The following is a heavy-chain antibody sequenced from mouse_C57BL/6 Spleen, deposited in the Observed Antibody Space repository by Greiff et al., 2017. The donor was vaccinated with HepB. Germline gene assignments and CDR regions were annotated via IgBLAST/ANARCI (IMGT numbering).Heavy chain of an antibody. Sequence: QVQLQQPGAELVKPGASVKLSCKASGYTFTSYWMHWVKQRPGQGLEWIGMIHPNSGSTNYNEKFKSKATLTVDTSSSTAYMQLSSLTSEDSAVYDRARAYYSNYETFFDYWGQGTTLTVSS. CDR3: ARAYYSNYETFFDY. D-gene: IGHD2-5*01. J-gene: IGHJ2*01. CDR1: GYTFTSYW. V-gene: IGHV1-64*01. CDR2: IHPNSGST.